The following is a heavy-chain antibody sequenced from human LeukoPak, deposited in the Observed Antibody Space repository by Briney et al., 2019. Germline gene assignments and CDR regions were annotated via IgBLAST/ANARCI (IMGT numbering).Heavy chain of an antibody. CDR1: GFTFDDYA. D-gene: IGHD3-9*01. V-gene: IGHV3-43*02. CDR2: IIGDGGST. Sequence: GGSLRLSCAASGFTFDDYAMHWVRQAPGKGLEWVSLIIGDGGSTYYADSVKGRFTISRDNSKNSLYLQMNTLRTEDTALYYCAKDRTYYDILTGFYYYYGMDVWGQGTTVTVSS. J-gene: IGHJ6*02. CDR3: AKDRTYYDILTGFYYYYGMDV.